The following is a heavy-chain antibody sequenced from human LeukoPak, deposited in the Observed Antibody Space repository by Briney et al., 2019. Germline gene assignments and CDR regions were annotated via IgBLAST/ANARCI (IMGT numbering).Heavy chain of an antibody. Sequence: GASVKVSCKASGYTFTSYDINWVRQASGQGLEWMGWMNPNSGNTGYAQKFQGRVTITRNTSISTAYMELSSLRSEDTAVYYCARAAAYDFWSGYIYYFDYWGQGTLVTVSS. CDR1: GYTFTSYD. D-gene: IGHD3-3*01. CDR2: MNPNSGNT. J-gene: IGHJ4*02. V-gene: IGHV1-8*03. CDR3: ARAAAYDFWSGYIYYFDY.